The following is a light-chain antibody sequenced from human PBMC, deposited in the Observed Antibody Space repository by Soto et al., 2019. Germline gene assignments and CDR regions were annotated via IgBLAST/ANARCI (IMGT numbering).Light chain of an antibody. V-gene: IGKV1-13*02. CDR1: QGISSA. CDR3: QQFNSYPS. Sequence: AIQLTQSPSSLSASVGVRVTITCRASQGISSALAWYQQKPGKAPKLLIYDASSLESGVPSRFSGSTSGTDFTLTISSLQPEDFATYYCQQFNSYPSFGGGTKVEIK. CDR2: DAS. J-gene: IGKJ4*01.